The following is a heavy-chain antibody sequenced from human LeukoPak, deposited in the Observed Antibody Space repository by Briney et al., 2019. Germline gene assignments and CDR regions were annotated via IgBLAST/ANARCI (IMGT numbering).Heavy chain of an antibody. CDR1: GGSFSGYY. Sequence: PSETMSLTCAVYGGSFSGYYWSWIRQPPGKGLEWIGEINQSGSTNYNPSLKSRVTISVDTSKKQFALRLSPVTAADTAVYYCAAGCSSTSCYWYYYTDVWGKGTTVTVSS. J-gene: IGHJ6*03. V-gene: IGHV4-34*01. CDR2: INQSGST. D-gene: IGHD2-2*01. CDR3: AAGCSSTSCYWYYYTDV.